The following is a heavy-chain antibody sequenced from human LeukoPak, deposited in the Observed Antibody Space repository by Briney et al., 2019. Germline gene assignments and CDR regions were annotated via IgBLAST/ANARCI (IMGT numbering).Heavy chain of an antibody. CDR3: VDSNGGAGAAFDS. D-gene: IGHD2-8*01. CDR2: IKCDSGGT. CDR1: GYTFTAYY. J-gene: IGHJ4*02. Sequence: ASVKVSCKASGYTFTAYYMHWVRQAPGQGLEWMGWIKCDSGGTEYSRNYRGRVTMTRDTSISTAYMELTRLTSDDTAVYYCVDSNGGAGAAFDSGGRGTQVTVSS. V-gene: IGHV1-2*02.